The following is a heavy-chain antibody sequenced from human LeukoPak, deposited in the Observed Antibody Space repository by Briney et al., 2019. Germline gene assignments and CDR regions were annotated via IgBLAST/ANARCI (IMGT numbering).Heavy chain of an antibody. CDR1: GGSISSYY. J-gene: IGHJ6*02. CDR2: IYNSGNT. CDR3: ARGVRGPPRAFGSYYYYGMDV. Sequence: SETLSLTCTVSGGSISSYYWIWIRQPPGKGLEWIGDIYNSGNTNYNPCLKSRVTISVDTCKNQFSLKLSSVTAADTAVYYCARGVRGPPRAFGSYYYYGMDVWGQGTTVTVSS. D-gene: IGHD3-10*01. V-gene: IGHV4-59*01.